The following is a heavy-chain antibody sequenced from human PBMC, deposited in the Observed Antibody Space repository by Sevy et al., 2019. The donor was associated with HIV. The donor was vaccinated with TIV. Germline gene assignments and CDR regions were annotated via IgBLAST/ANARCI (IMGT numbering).Heavy chain of an antibody. Sequence: GGSLRLSCAASGFSFSRYAMHWIRQAPGKGLESAAVISYDKVNTYHSDSVKGRFTSSRDNSKNTLYLQMNSLRPEDTAVYYCARDGGGDYFDYWGQGTLVTVSS. J-gene: IGHJ4*02. CDR1: GFSFSRYA. CDR2: ISYDKVNT. CDR3: ARDGGGDYFDY. D-gene: IGHD3-16*01. V-gene: IGHV3-30*04.